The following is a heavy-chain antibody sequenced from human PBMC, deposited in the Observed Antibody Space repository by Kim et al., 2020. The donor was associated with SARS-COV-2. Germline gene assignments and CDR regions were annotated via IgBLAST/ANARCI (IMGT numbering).Heavy chain of an antibody. J-gene: IGHJ6*02. CDR3: ARAGIAAADPWAYGMDV. V-gene: IGHV3-13*01. D-gene: IGHD6-13*01. CDR2: IGTAGDT. CDR1: GFTFSSYD. Sequence: GGSLRLSCAASGFTFSSYDMHWVRQATGKGLEWVSAIGTAGDTYYPGSVKGRFTISRENAKNSLYLQMNSLRAGDTAVYYCARAGIAAADPWAYGMDVWGQGTTVTVSS.